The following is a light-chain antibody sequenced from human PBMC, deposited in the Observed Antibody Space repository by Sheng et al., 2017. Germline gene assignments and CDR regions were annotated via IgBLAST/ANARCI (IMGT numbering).Light chain of an antibody. V-gene: IGKV3-20*01. CDR1: QSVSSY. Sequence: EIVLTQSPATLSLSPGERATLSCRASQSVSSYLAWYQHKPGQAPRLLIYGATSRATGIPDRFSGSGSGTDFNLTISRLEPADFAVYYCQQYGTSIGFTFGPGTKVDLK. J-gene: IGKJ3*01. CDR3: QQYGTSIGFT. CDR2: GAT.